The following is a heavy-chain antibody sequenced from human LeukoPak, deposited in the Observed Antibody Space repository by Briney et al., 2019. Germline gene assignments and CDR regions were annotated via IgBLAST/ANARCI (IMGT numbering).Heavy chain of an antibody. CDR3: ARVYGYYYYYMDV. J-gene: IGHJ6*03. CDR1: GHTFTNNG. D-gene: IGHD4-17*01. V-gene: IGHV1-18*04. Sequence: ASVKVSCKASGHTFTNNGIIWVRQAPGQGLEWMGWINPDNQNTNYAQSFQGRLALTTDTSTSTIYMELGSLTSDDTAVYYCARVYGYYYYYMDVWGKGTTVTVSS. CDR2: INPDNQNT.